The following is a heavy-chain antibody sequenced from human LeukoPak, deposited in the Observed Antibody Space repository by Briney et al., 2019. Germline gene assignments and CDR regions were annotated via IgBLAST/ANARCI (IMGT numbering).Heavy chain of an antibody. Sequence: PGGSLRLSCAASGFTFSSHGMHWVRQAPGKGLEWVAVISYDANNKYYADSVKGRFTISRDNSKNTLYLQMNSLRAEDTAAYYCAKIHSSGWYSDYWGQGTLVTVSS. J-gene: IGHJ4*02. CDR3: AKIHSSGWYSDY. CDR1: GFTFSSHG. CDR2: ISYDANNK. D-gene: IGHD6-19*01. V-gene: IGHV3-30*18.